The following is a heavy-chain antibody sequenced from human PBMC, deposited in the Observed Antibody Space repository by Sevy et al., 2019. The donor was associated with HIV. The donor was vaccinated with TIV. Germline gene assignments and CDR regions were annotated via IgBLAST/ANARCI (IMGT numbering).Heavy chain of an antibody. CDR1: GDSVSNNRVV. J-gene: IGHJ4*02. CDR2: TYYGSKWSS. D-gene: IGHD2-15*01. V-gene: IGHV6-1*01. CDR3: ARGGYCGGGSCHTFDY. Sequence: SQTLSLTCAISGDSVSNNRVVWNWIRQSPSRGLEWLGRTYYGSKWSSDYAVSVKSRITINPDTSKNQFYLQLNSVSPEDTAVYYCARGGYCGGGSCHTFDYWGQGTLVTVSS.